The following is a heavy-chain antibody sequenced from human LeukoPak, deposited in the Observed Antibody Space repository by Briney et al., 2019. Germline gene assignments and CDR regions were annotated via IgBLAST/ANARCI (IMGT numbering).Heavy chain of an antibody. CDR3: ARSGYSYGPPDAFDI. CDR2: IYPGDSDT. Sequence: GESLKISCKGSGYSFTSYWIGWVLQMPGKGLEWMVIIYPGDSDTRYSPSFQGQVTISADKSISTAYLQWSSLKASDTAVYYCARSGYSYGPPDAFDIWGQGTMVTVSS. CDR1: GYSFTSYW. V-gene: IGHV5-51*01. D-gene: IGHD5-18*01. J-gene: IGHJ3*02.